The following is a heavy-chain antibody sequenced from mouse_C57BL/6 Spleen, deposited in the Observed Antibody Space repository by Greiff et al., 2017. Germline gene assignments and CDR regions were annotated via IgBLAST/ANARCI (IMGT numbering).Heavy chain of an antibody. CDR2: ILPGSGST. J-gene: IGHJ1*03. D-gene: IGHD1-1*01. V-gene: IGHV1-9*01. CDR1: GYTFTGYW. CDR3: ERVPIYYGRRGWDFDV. Sequence: VQLQESGAELMKPGASVKLSCKATGYTFTGYWIEWVKQRPGHGLEWIGEILPGSGSTNYNAKFKGKATFTADTTSHTAYMQLSRLTTEDSSIYYCERVPIYYGRRGWDFDVWGTGTTVT.